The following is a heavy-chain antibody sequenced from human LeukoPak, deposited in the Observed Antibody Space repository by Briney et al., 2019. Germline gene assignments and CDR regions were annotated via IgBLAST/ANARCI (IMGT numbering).Heavy chain of an antibody. CDR3: TTFYGGYD. D-gene: IGHD4-23*01. J-gene: IGHJ4*02. Sequence: GGSLRLSCAASGITISNVWMSWVRQAPGKGLELIGRIKSKTDGGTTDCAAPVKGRFIISRDDSKNTVYLQMNSLKTEDTAVYFCTTFYGGYDWGQGTLVTVSS. CDR1: GITISNVW. CDR2: IKSKTDGGTT. V-gene: IGHV3-15*01.